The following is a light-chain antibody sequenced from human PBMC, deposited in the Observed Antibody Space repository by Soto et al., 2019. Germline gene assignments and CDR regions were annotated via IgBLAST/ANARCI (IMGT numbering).Light chain of an antibody. J-gene: IGLJ2*01. Sequence: QLVLTQTPSASGTPGQRVTISCSGSNSNMGRNYVYWYQQVPGTAPKLLMYRNDVRPSGVPDRFTGSKSGTSASLAIIGLRSEAEADYYCAVWDNSLNGVAFGGGTKLTV. CDR1: NSNMGRNY. V-gene: IGLV1-47*01. CDR2: RND. CDR3: AVWDNSLNGVA.